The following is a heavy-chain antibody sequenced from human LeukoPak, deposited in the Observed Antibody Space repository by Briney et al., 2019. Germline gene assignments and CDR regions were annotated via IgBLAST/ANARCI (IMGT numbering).Heavy chain of an antibody. CDR3: ARGLDSSGSYRPYDAFDI. CDR1: GGSISSGDYY. V-gene: IGHV4-30-4*01. CDR2: IYYSGST. D-gene: IGHD1-26*01. J-gene: IGHJ3*02. Sequence: PSETLSLTCTVSGGSISSGDYYWSWIRQPPGKGLEWIGYIYYSGSTYYNPSLKSRVTISVDTSKNQFSLKLSSVTAADTAVYYCARGLDSSGSYRPYDAFDIWGQGTMVTVSS.